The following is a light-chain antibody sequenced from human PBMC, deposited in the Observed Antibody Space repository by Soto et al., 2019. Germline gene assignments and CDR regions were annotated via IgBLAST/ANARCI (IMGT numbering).Light chain of an antibody. CDR1: QSVSSSY. Sequence: ETVMTQSPATLSVSPGERATLSCRASQSVSSSYLAWYQQKPGQAPRLLIYGASSRATGIPDRFSGSGSGTDFTLTISRLEPEDFAVYYCQQFSSYPLTFGGGTRWIS. V-gene: IGKV3-20*01. CDR2: GAS. J-gene: IGKJ4*01. CDR3: QQFSSYPLT.